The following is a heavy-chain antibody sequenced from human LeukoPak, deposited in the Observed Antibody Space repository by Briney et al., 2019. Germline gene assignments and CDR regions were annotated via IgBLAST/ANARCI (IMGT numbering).Heavy chain of an antibody. CDR1: GGTFSSYG. CDR3: ASPLGGYSGYDS. CDR2: IWYDGSNK. D-gene: IGHD5-12*01. V-gene: IGHV3-33*01. J-gene: IGHJ4*02. Sequence: SCKASGGTFSSYGMHWVRQAPGKGLEWVAVIWYDGSNKYYADSVKGRFTISRDNSKNTLYLQMNSLRAEDTAVYYCASPLGGYSGYDSWGQGTLVTVSS.